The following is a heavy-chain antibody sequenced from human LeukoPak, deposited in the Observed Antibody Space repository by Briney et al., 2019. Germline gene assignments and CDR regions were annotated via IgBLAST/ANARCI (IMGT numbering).Heavy chain of an antibody. CDR3: AKDDPYSGSYYYYYYYMDV. V-gene: IGHV3-23*01. Sequence: WSVKVSCKASGGTFSSYAMSWVRQAPGKGLEWVSAISGSGGSTYYADSVKGRFTISRDNSKNTLYLQMNSLRAEDTAVYYCAKDDPYSGSYYYYYYYMDVWGKGTTVTVSS. J-gene: IGHJ6*03. CDR2: ISGSGGST. CDR1: GGTFSSYA. D-gene: IGHD1-26*01.